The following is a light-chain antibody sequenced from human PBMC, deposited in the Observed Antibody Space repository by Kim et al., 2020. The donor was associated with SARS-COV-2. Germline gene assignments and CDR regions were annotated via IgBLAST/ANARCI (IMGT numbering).Light chain of an antibody. CDR3: QHYYSSPYA. CDR2: WAS. J-gene: IGKJ2*01. Sequence: RATINCKSSQSVLSSSNNKNYLAWYQQKPGQPPKLLIYWASTRESGVPDLFSGSGSGTDFTLTISSLQAEDVAVYYCQHYYSSPYAFGQGTKLEI. CDR1: QSVLSSSNNKNY. V-gene: IGKV4-1*01.